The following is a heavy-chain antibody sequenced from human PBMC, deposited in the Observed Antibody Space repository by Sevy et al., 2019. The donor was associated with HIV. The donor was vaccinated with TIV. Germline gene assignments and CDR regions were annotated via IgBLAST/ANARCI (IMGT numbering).Heavy chain of an antibody. V-gene: IGHV3-7*01. Sequence: GGSQRLSCAASGFTFSANWMNWVRQAPGKGLEWVANIKGDRSDKHYVDSVEVRFTISRDNAKNLLYLQMNRLRVEDTAVYYCAHETFGRFESWGQGTLVTVSS. CDR3: AHETFGRFES. D-gene: IGHD3-16*01. CDR2: IKGDRSDK. J-gene: IGHJ4*02. CDR1: GFTFSANW.